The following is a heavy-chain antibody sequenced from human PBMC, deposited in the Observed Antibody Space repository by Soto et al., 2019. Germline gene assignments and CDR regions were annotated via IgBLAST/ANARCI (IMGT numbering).Heavy chain of an antibody. J-gene: IGHJ2*01. CDR2: ISGSGGST. CDR1: GFPFSSYA. CDR3: AKDQSDLHWYFDL. V-gene: IGHV3-23*01. Sequence: GGSLRLSCAASGFPFSSYAMSWVRQAPGKGLEWVSAISGSGGSTYYADSVKGRFTISRDNSKNTLYLQMNSLRAEDTAVYYCAKDQSDLHWYFDLWGRGTLVTVSS.